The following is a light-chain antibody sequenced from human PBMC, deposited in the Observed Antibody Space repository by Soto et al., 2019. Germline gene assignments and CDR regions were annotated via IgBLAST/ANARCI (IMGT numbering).Light chain of an antibody. CDR2: AAS. CDR1: QGIRND. V-gene: IGKV1-17*01. J-gene: IGKJ1*01. Sequence: DIPMTQSPSSLSASVGDRVTITCRASQGIRNDLVWYQQKPGKAPKRLIYAASSLKSGVTSRFRGSVSGTKVFLTIRRLQPENFATFYCILHNSYPLLGQGNKVEIK. CDR3: ILHNSYPL.